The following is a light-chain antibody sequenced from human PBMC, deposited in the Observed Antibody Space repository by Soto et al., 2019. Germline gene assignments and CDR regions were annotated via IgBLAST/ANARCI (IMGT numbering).Light chain of an antibody. CDR2: DAS. CDR3: QQLSTYPLT. Sequence: DIQMTQSPSTLSATAGDRVTITCRASQSISSWLAWYQHKPGKAPKLLIYDASNLDSGVPSRFSGSGSGTDFTLTISSLQPEDFATYYCQQLSTYPLTFGGGTKVDIK. CDR1: QSISSW. J-gene: IGKJ4*01. V-gene: IGKV1-5*01.